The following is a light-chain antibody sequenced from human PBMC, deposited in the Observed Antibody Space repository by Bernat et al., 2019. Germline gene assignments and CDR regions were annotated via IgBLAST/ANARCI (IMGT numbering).Light chain of an antibody. J-gene: IGKJ1*01. CDR3: LQYGYLPRT. CDR2: AAS. V-gene: IGKV3-20*01. CDR1: QSVSSTY. Sequence: EIVLTQSPGTLSLSPGERATLSCRASQSVSSTYLAWYQQKPGQAPRLLIYAASSRATGVTDRFSGSGSGTDFTLTISRLETEDFAVYYCLQYGYLPRTFGQGTKVEIK.